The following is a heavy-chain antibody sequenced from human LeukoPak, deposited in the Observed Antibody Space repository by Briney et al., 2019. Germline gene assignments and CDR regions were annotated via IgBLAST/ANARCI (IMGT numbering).Heavy chain of an antibody. V-gene: IGHV3-30*04. CDR2: ISYDGSNK. CDR1: GFTFSSYA. J-gene: IGHJ1*01. Sequence: PGGSLRLSCAASGFTFSSYAMHWVRQAPGKGLEWVAVISYDGSNKYYADSVKGRFTISRDNSKNTLYLQMNSLRAEDTAVYYCARDRTRQQLVLRRGEYFQHWGQGTLVTVSS. D-gene: IGHD6-13*01. CDR3: ARDRTRQQLVLRRGEYFQH.